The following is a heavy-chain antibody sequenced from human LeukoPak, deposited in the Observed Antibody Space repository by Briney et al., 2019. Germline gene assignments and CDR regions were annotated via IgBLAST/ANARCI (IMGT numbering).Heavy chain of an antibody. CDR2: ISAYNGNT. J-gene: IGHJ1*01. D-gene: IGHD6-19*01. CDR3: ARDYSSGKGRGLFQH. V-gene: IGHV1-18*01. CDR1: GYTFTSYG. Sequence: GASVKVSCKASGYTFTSYGISWVRQAPGQGLEWMGWISAYNGNTNYAQKLQGRVTMTTDTSTSTAYMELRSLGSDDTAVYYCARDYSSGKGRGLFQHWGQGTLVTVSS.